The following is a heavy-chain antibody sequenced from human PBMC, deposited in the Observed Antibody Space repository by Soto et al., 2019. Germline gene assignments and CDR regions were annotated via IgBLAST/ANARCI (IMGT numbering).Heavy chain of an antibody. J-gene: IGHJ5*02. CDR3: AKTTNNMVRGALTNWFDP. CDR2: IYYSGST. V-gene: IGHV4-59*08. CDR1: GGSISSYY. D-gene: IGHD3-10*01. Sequence: SETLSLTCTVSGGSISSYYWSWIRQPPGKGLEWIGYIYYSGSTNYNPSLKSRVTISVDTSKNQFSLKLSSVTAADTAVYYCAKTTNNMVRGALTNWFDPWGQGTLVTVSS.